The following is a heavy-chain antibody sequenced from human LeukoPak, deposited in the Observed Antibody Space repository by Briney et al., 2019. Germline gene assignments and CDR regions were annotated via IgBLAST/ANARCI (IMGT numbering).Heavy chain of an antibody. V-gene: IGHV3-7*03. CDR3: ARGRDLES. CDR2: IKQDGSEK. J-gene: IGHJ4*02. CDR1: GFTFSSFW. Sequence: GGSLRLSCADSGFTFSSFWMTWVRQAPGKGLEWVANIKQDGSEKYYVDSVKGRFTISRDNAKKSLFLQMNSLRAEDTAVYYCARGRDLESWGQGTLVTVSS. D-gene: IGHD3-10*01.